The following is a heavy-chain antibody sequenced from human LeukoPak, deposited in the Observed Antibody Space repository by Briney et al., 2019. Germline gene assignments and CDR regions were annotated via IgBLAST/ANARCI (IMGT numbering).Heavy chain of an antibody. J-gene: IGHJ4*02. CDR3: ARGTDRSKIGY. V-gene: IGHV4-34*01. CDR2: INHSGST. Sequence: SETLSLTCAVYGGSFSGYYWSWIRQPPGKGLEWIGEINHSGSTNYSPSLKSRVTMSVDTSEDHFSLKLTSVTAADTAVYYCARGTDRSKIGYWGQGTLVTVSS. CDR1: GGSFSGYY. D-gene: IGHD3-22*01.